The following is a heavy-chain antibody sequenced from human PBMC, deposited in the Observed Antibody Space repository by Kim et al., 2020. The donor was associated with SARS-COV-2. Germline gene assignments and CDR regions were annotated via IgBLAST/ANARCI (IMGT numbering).Heavy chain of an antibody. V-gene: IGHV4-39*01. J-gene: IGHJ5*02. CDR3: ARRTIFGVASNWFDP. CDR2: IYYSGST. CDR1: GGSISSSTYY. D-gene: IGHD3-3*01. Sequence: SETLSLTCAVSGGSISSSTYYWGWIRQPPGKGLEWIGTIYYSGSTYYNPSLKSRLTISVDTSKNQFSLKLTPVTAADTAVYYCARRTIFGVASNWFDPWGQGTLVTVSS.